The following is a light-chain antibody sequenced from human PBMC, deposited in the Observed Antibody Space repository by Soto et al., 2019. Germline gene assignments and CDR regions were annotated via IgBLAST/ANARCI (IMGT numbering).Light chain of an antibody. J-gene: IGLJ1*01. CDR1: SSEVGTYTL. V-gene: IGLV2-23*02. CDR2: EIN. CDR3: CSYAGTRTFGF. Sequence: QSALTQPASVSGSPGQSITISCTGSSSEVGTYTLVSWYQQHPGKAPKVILYEINKRPSGVSNRFSGSKSGNTASLTISGIQAEDEDDYYCCSYAGTRTFGFLGTGTKLTVL.